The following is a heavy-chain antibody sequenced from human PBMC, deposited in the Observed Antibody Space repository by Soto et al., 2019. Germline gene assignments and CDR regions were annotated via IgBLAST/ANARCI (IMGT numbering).Heavy chain of an antibody. Sequence: DSGDRVEVLSMDWPHQEHGKELEWMGGFDPEDGETIYGQKFQGRVTITRDTAGSTAYMELSSLSSEDTAVYYCARMDVYVERNYYYSGMDVWGQGTTVTVSS. CDR3: ARMDVYVERNYYYSGMDV. CDR2: FDPEDGET. V-gene: IGHV1-24*01. J-gene: IGHJ6*02. CDR1: GDRVEVLS. D-gene: IGHD1-20*01.